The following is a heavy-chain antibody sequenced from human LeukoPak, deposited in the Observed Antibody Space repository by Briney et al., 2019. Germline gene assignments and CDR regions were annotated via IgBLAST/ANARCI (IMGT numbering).Heavy chain of an antibody. CDR2: ISAYNGNT. CDR1: GYTFTGYY. J-gene: IGHJ5*02. Sequence: ASVKVSCKASGYTFTGYYMHWVRQAPGQGLEWMGWISAYNGNTNYAQKLQGRVTMTTDTSTSTAYMELRSLRSDDTAVYYCARDVDYGDYAGWFDPWGQGTLVTVSS. V-gene: IGHV1-18*04. CDR3: ARDVDYGDYAGWFDP. D-gene: IGHD4-17*01.